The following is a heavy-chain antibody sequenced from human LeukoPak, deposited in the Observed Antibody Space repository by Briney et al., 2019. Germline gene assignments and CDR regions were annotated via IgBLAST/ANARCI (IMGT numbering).Heavy chain of an antibody. CDR3: ARGGYGDAFDI. CDR1: GGSMNGYF. J-gene: IGHJ3*02. V-gene: IGHV4-59*01. Sequence: SETLSLTCTVSGGSMNGYFWSWIRQPPGKGPEWIGYINYSGSTNYNPSLQSRVTTSADTSKNRFPLRLHSVTAADTAVYYCARGGYGDAFDIWGQGTMVTVSS. CDR2: INYSGST. D-gene: IGHD5-12*01.